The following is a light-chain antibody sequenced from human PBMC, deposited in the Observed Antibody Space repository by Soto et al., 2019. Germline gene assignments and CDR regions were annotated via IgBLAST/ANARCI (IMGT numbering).Light chain of an antibody. Sequence: QSALTQPASVSGSPGQSITISCTGTSSDVGGYNYVSWYQQHPGKAPKLMIYEVSNRPSGVSNRFSGSKSGNTASLTISGLQAEDEADYYGSSYTSSLGVFGTGTKLTVL. CDR1: SSDVGGYNY. V-gene: IGLV2-14*01. CDR3: SSYTSSLGV. CDR2: EVS. J-gene: IGLJ1*01.